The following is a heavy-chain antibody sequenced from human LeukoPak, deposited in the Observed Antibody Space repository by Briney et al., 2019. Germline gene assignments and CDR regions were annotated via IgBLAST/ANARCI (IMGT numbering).Heavy chain of an antibody. J-gene: IGHJ4*02. CDR1: GXSISSYY. V-gene: IGHV4-59*01. CDR3: AREVGYCSGGSCYSYFDY. D-gene: IGHD2-15*01. CDR2: IYYSGST. Sequence: SETLSLTCTVPGXSISSYYWSWIRQPPGKGLEWIGYIYYSGSTNYNASLTNRVTISVDTSKNQFSLKLSSVTAADTAVYYCAREVGYCSGGSCYSYFDYWGQGTLVTVSS.